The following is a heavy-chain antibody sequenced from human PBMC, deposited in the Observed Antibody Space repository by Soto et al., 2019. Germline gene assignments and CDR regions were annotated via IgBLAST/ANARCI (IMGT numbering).Heavy chain of an antibody. Sequence: EVQLLESGGGLVQPGGSLRLSCAASGFTFSDYAMNWVRQAPGKGLEWVAGITGRGVSTHYADSVKGRFTISRDNSKNTLSLQMNSLRVEDTAVFYCAKGPFVEWLLNGFDPWGQGTQVTVSS. D-gene: IGHD3-3*02. CDR1: GFTFSDYA. V-gene: IGHV3-23*01. J-gene: IGHJ5*02. CDR3: AKGPFVEWLLNGFDP. CDR2: ITGRGVST.